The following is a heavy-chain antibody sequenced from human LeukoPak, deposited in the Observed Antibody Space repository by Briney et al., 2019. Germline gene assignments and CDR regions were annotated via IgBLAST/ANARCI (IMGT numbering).Heavy chain of an antibody. CDR3: ARGVGGYCSSTSCFYYYYYMDV. Sequence: GGSLRPSCAASGFTFNNYWMSWVRQAPGKGLEWVANIKQDGSEKYYVDSVKGRFTISRDNAKNSLYLQMNSLRAEDTAVYYCARGVGGYCSSTSCFYYYYYMDVWGKGTTVTVSS. J-gene: IGHJ6*03. D-gene: IGHD2-2*03. CDR2: IKQDGSEK. V-gene: IGHV3-7*01. CDR1: GFTFNNYW.